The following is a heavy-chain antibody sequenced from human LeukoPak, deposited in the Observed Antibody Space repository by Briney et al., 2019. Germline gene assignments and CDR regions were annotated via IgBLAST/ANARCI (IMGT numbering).Heavy chain of an antibody. D-gene: IGHD4-17*01. CDR2: INPSGGST. J-gene: IGHJ4*02. V-gene: IGHV1-46*01. Sequence: ASVKVSCKASGYTFTSYYMHWVRQAPGQGLEWMGIINPSGGSTSYAQKFQGRVTTTRDTSTSTVYMELSSLRSEDTAVYYCARRDYGEEFDYWGQGTLVTVSS. CDR1: GYTFTSYY. CDR3: ARRDYGEEFDY.